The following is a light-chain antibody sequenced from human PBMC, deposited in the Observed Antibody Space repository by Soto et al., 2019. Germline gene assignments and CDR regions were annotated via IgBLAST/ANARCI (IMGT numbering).Light chain of an antibody. J-gene: IGKJ5*01. CDR2: WAS. V-gene: IGKV4-1*01. Sequence: IVMTQSPDSLAVSLRERATIHCKSSQSLLYSSNNKNYLGWYKRTPGQPPKLFSHWASIRESGVPDRFSGSGSGTDFTLTVNSLQPEDFETYYCQQSYTSPITFGQGTRLEIK. CDR1: QSLLYSSNNKNY. CDR3: QQSYTSPIT.